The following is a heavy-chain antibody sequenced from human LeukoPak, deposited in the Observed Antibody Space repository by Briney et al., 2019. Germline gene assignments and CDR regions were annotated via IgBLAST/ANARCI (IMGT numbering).Heavy chain of an antibody. Sequence: GGSLRLSCAASGFAFMDASMTWVRQAPGKGLEWVGRIKKKTDGGTTDYAAPMKGRLTISRDDSRNTMYLQINSLKTEDTAVYYCTTDLRWELPTLDYWGQGTLVTVSS. CDR3: TTDLRWELPTLDY. CDR2: IKKKTDGGTT. J-gene: IGHJ4*02. D-gene: IGHD1-26*01. V-gene: IGHV3-15*01. CDR1: GFAFMDAS.